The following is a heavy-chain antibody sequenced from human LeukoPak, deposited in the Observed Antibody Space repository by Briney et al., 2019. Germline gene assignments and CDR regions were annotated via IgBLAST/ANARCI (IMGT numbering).Heavy chain of an antibody. CDR3: AKDVAARPAYYMDV. CDR1: GFTFSSYW. V-gene: IGHV3-7*03. J-gene: IGHJ6*03. D-gene: IGHD6-6*01. CDR2: IKQDGSEK. Sequence: GGSLRLSCAASGFTFSSYWMSWVRQAPGKGLEWVANIKQDGSEKYYVDSVKGRFTISRDNAKNSLYLQMNSLGPEDTALYYCAKDVAARPAYYMDVWGKGTTVTVSS.